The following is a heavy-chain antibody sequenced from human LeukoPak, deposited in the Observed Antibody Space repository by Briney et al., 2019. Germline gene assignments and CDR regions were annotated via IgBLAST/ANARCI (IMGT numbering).Heavy chain of an antibody. Sequence: SGTLSLTCAVSGDSISSSKWWSWVRQSPVKGLEWIGEIYHSGSPNYNPSLKSRVTISVDKSRNHFSLNLSSVTAADTAVYYCARYYYDSSGYYSFDIWGQGTMVTVSS. CDR3: ARYYYDSSGYYSFDI. V-gene: IGHV4-4*02. CDR1: GDSISSSKW. D-gene: IGHD3-22*01. CDR2: IYHSGSP. J-gene: IGHJ3*02.